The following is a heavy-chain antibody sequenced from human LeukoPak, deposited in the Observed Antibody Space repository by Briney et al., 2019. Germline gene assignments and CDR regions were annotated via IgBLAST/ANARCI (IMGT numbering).Heavy chain of an antibody. CDR2: IYYSGST. Sequence: SETLSLTCAVYGGSFNGYYWSWIRQPPGKGLEWIGYIYYSGSTNYNPSLKSRVTISVDTSKNQFSLKLSSVTAADTAVYYCARGYSYAADAFDIWGQGTMVTVSS. J-gene: IGHJ3*02. CDR1: GGSFNGYY. D-gene: IGHD5-18*01. CDR3: ARGYSYAADAFDI. V-gene: IGHV4-59*01.